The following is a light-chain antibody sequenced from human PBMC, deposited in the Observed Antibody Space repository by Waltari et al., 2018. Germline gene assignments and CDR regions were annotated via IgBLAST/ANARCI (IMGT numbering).Light chain of an antibody. CDR2: RNT. Sequence: SPGLTQPPSVSVSPGQTAIITCSGSELTDKYIYWFQQKSGQAPVVVIRRNTGRPSGIPWRFSASDSGTTGTLVISGVEAEDEADYYCQSADDSGNHVLFGGGTRLTVL. CDR1: ELTDKY. CDR3: QSADDSGNHVL. J-gene: IGLJ2*01. V-gene: IGLV3-25*03.